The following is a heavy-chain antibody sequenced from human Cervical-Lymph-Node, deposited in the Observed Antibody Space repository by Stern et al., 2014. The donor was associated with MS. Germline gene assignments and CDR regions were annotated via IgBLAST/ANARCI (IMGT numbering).Heavy chain of an antibody. CDR2: VHPSGVGT. CDR1: GYTFTNYH. D-gene: IGHD3-10*01. CDR3: ARAKTSGTLLRLDP. V-gene: IGHV1-46*01. J-gene: IGHJ5*02. Sequence: VQLVESGAGVKKPGASVKVSCRTSGYTFTNYHMHWVRQAPGQGLEWMGIVHPSGVGTTYAQKFQGRVTMTTDTSTTTVYMELSSLTSEDTAVYYCARAKTSGTLLRLDPWGQGTLVTGSS.